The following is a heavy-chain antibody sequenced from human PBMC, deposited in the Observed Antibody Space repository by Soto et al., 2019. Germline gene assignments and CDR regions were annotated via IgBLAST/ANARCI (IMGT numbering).Heavy chain of an antibody. J-gene: IGHJ4*02. CDR2: IYYSGST. CDR3: ARPDPSRGDY. V-gene: IGHV4-39*01. CDR1: GGSISSSSYY. Sequence: SETLSLTCTVSGGSISSSSYYWGWIRQPPGKGLEWIGSIYYSGSTYYNPSLKSRVTISVDTSKNQFSLKLSSVTAADTAGYYCARPDPSRGDYWGQGTLVTVSS. D-gene: IGHD3-16*01.